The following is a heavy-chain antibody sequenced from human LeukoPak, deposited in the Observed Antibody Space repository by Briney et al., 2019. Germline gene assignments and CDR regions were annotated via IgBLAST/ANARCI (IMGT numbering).Heavy chain of an antibody. J-gene: IGHJ4*02. CDR1: GFTFSSYS. V-gene: IGHV3-21*01. D-gene: IGHD3-22*01. CDR3: ARDRGIVVPLDY. Sequence: KPGGSLRLSCAASGFTFSSYSMNWVRQAPEKGLEWVSSISSSSSYIYYADSVKGRFTISRDNAKNSLYLQMNSLRAEDTAVYYCARDRGIVVPLDYWGQGTLVTVSS. CDR2: ISSSSSYI.